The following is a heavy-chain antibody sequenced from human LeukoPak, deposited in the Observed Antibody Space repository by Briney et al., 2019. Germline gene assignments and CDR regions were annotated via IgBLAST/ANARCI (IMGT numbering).Heavy chain of an antibody. V-gene: IGHV5-51*01. D-gene: IGHD5-18*01. J-gene: IGHJ4*02. CDR1: GYSFTTYW. CDR2: INPGDSDT. CDR3: ARQGAMVTLDY. Sequence: GESLKISCKGSGYSFTTYWIGWVRQMPGKDLEWMGIINPGDSDTRYSPSFQGQVTISADKSISTAYLQWSSLKASDTAMYYCARQGAMVTLDYWGQGTLVTVSS.